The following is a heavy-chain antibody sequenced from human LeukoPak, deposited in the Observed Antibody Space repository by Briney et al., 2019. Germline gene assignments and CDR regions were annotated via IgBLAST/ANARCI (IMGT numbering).Heavy chain of an antibody. CDR2: IIPIFGTA. J-gene: IGHJ3*02. D-gene: IGHD3-9*01. V-gene: IGHV1-69*05. CDR1: GGTFSSYA. CDR3: ARVRPVLTGYWYDAFDI. Sequence: SVKVSCKASGGTFSSYAIRWVRQAPGQGLEWMGGIIPIFGTANYAQKFQGRVTITTDESTSTAYMELSSLRSEDTAVYYCARVRPVLTGYWYDAFDIWGQGTMVTVSS.